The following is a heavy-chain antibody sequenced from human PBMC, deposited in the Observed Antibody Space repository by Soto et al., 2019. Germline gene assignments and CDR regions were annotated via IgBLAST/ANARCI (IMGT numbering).Heavy chain of an antibody. V-gene: IGHV4-61*08. D-gene: IGHD2-21*02. CDR1: GGSLSSGDYY. J-gene: IGHJ4*02. Sequence: QVHLQESGPGLVKPSETLSLTCTVHGGSLSSGDYYWTWVRPPPGKRLEWIAYIDDSGRTNYTPALKSRLTISADTSKNQFSRNLSSVTAADTDVYYCARVRWVPLRAFDFLGQGSLVIVSS. CDR3: ARVRWVPLRAFDF. CDR2: IDDSGRT.